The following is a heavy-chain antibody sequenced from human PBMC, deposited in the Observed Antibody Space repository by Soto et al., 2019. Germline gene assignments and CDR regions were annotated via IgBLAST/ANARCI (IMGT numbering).Heavy chain of an antibody. CDR3: ARLVMETKSWWYGMDV. V-gene: IGHV3-7*03. CDR2: IKQDGSEK. D-gene: IGHD2-15*01. J-gene: IGHJ6*02. Sequence: WGSLRLSCAAAGFAFSSYWMSWVRQAPGKGLEWMANIKQDGSEKYYVDSVKGRFTISRDNAKNSLYLQMNSLRAEDTAVYYCARLVMETKSWWYGMDVWGQGTTVTVSS. CDR1: GFAFSSYW.